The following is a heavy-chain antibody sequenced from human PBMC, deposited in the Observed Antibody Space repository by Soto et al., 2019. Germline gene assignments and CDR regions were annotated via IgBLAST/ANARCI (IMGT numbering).Heavy chain of an antibody. CDR2: ISGSGGST. CDR3: RAHYDFWSGYTLIGSFDI. Sequence: HPGGSLRLSCAASGFTFSSYAMSWVRQAPGKGLEWVSAISGSGGSTYYADSVKGRFTISRDNSKNTLYLQMNSLRAEDTAVYYCRAHYDFWSGYTLIGSFDIWGQGTMVTVSS. J-gene: IGHJ3*02. D-gene: IGHD3-3*01. CDR1: GFTFSSYA. V-gene: IGHV3-23*01.